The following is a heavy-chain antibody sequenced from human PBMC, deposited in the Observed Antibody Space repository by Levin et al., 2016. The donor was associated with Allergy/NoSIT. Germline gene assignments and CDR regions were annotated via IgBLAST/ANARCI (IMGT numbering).Heavy chain of an antibody. D-gene: IGHD3-10*01. V-gene: IGHV4-39*01. Sequence: RQAPGKGLEWIGSIYYSGSTYYNPSLKSRVTISVDTSKNQFSLKLSSVTAADTAVYYCASWFADYNWFDPWGRGNPGHRLL. J-gene: IGHJ5*02. CDR2: IYYSGST. CDR3: ASWFADYNWFDP.